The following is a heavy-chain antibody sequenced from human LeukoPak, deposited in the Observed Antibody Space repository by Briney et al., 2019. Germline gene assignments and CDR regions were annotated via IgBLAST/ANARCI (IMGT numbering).Heavy chain of an antibody. CDR2: IYHSGST. CDR1: GGSISSGGYS. CDR3: ARQTTPTAFDI. D-gene: IGHD4-17*01. V-gene: IGHV4-30-2*01. J-gene: IGHJ3*02. Sequence: PSETLSLTCAVSGGSISSGGYSWSWIRQPPGKGLEWIGYIYHSGSTYYNPSLKSRVTISVDRSKNQFSLKLSSVTAADTAVYYCARQTTPTAFDIWGQGTMVTVPS.